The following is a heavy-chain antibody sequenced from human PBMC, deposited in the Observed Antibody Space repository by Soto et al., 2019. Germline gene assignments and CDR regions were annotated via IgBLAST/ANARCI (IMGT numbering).Heavy chain of an antibody. V-gene: IGHV4-31*03. CDR2: IYYSGST. CDR3: ARGEQPVPYYYYGMDV. Sequence: QVQLQESGPGLVKPSQTLSLTCTVSGGSISSGGYYWSWIRQHPGKGLEWIGYIYYSGSTYYKPSLKSRVTISVDPSKTRFSLKRSSLTAADAAVYYGARGEQPVPYYYYGMDVWGQGTTVTVSS. CDR1: GGSISSGGYY. J-gene: IGHJ6*02. D-gene: IGHD6-6*01.